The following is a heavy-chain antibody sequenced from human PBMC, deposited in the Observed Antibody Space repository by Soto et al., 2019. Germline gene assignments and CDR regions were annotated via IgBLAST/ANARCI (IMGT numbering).Heavy chain of an antibody. J-gene: IGHJ4*02. CDR1: GYTFTSYG. Sequence: GASVKVSCKASGYTFTSYGISWVRQAPGQGLEWMGWISAYNGNTNYAQKLQGRVTMTTDTSTSTAYMELRSLRSDDTAVYYCAREGTSIFGVVMRYYFDYWGQGTLVTVSS. D-gene: IGHD3-3*01. CDR3: AREGTSIFGVVMRYYFDY. CDR2: ISAYNGNT. V-gene: IGHV1-18*01.